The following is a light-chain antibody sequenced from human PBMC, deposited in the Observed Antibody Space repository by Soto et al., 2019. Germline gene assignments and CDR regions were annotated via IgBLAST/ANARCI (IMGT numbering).Light chain of an antibody. CDR1: QGISSY. Sequence: DIQLTQSPSFLSASVGDRVTITCRASQGISSYLAWYQQRPGKAPKFLMYAAPTLQSGVPSRFSGSGSGTEFALTISSLQPEDFATYYCQQLKKYPLTFGGGTKVEI. V-gene: IGKV1-9*01. J-gene: IGKJ4*01. CDR3: QQLKKYPLT. CDR2: AAP.